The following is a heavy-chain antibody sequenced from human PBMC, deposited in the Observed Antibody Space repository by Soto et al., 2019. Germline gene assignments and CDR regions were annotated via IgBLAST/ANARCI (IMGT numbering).Heavy chain of an antibody. CDR3: AKDLGGVLRFLEWLPYAFDI. V-gene: IGHV3-30*18. CDR2: ISYDGSNK. CDR1: GFTFSSYG. J-gene: IGHJ3*02. D-gene: IGHD3-3*01. Sequence: GGSLRLSCAASGFTFSSYGMHWVRQAPGKGLEWVAVISYDGSNKYYADSVKGRFTISRDNSKNTLYLQMNSLRAEDTAVYYCAKDLGGVLRFLEWLPYAFDIWGQGTMVTVSS.